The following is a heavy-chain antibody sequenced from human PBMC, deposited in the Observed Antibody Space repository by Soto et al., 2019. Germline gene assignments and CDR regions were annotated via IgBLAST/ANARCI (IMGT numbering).Heavy chain of an antibody. D-gene: IGHD3-22*01. J-gene: IGHJ4*02. V-gene: IGHV4-30-4*01. CDR1: GGSIGRGASY. CDR2: IYYSGST. CDR3: ARVLYDSSGYCMDY. Sequence: PSVTLPLTCTVSGGSIGRGASYWCWIRQPPGKGLEWIGYIYYSGSTYYNPSLKSRVTISVDTSKNQFSLKLSSVTAADTAVYYCARVLYDSSGYCMDYWGQGTLVTVSS.